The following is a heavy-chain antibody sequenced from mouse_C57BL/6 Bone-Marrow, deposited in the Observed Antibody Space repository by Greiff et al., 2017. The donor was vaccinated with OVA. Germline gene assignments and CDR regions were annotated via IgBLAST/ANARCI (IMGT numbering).Heavy chain of an antibody. CDR3: ARVTTVVATYWYFDV. CDR1: GFTFSSYA. Sequence: VQLKESGGGLVKPGGSLKLSCAASGFTFSSYAMSWVRQTPEKRLEWVATISDGGSYTYYPDNVKGRFTISRDNAKNNLYLQMSHLKSEDTAMYYCARVTTVVATYWYFDVWGTGTTVTVSS. J-gene: IGHJ1*03. V-gene: IGHV5-4*01. D-gene: IGHD1-1*01. CDR2: ISDGGSYT.